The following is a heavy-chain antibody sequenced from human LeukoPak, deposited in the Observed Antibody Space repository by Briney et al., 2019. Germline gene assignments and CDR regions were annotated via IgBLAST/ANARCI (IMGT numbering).Heavy chain of an antibody. CDR2: INHSGST. D-gene: IGHD1-26*01. V-gene: IGHV4-34*01. CDR3: ARGVNSGYFDY. J-gene: IGHJ4*02. CDR1: GGSFSGYY. Sequence: TSETLSLTCAVYGGSFSGYYWSWIRQPPGKGLEWIGEINHSGSTNYNPSLKSRVTISVDTSKNQFSLKLTSVTAADTAVYYCARGVNSGYFDYCGQGTLVTVSS.